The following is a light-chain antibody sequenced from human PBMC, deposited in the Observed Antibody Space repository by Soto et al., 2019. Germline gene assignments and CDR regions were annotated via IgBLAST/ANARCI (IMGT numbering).Light chain of an antibody. CDR1: QGISSY. J-gene: IGKJ1*01. CDR3: QQYYSYPRT. V-gene: IGKV1-8*01. Sequence: LRRNDSRSSLSASTGNRVTITCRASQGISSYLAWYQQKPGKAPKLLIYAASTLQSGVPSRFSGSGSGTDFTLTISCMHSEDFANYYCQQYYSYPRTFGQGTKVDXK. CDR2: AAS.